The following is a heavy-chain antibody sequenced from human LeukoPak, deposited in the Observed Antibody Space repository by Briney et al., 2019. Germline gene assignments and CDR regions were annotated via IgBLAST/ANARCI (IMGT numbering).Heavy chain of an antibody. CDR1: GGSISSRSYY. CDR2: IYSSGAT. CDR3: VQNIPGTVEH. V-gene: IGHV4-39*01. J-gene: IGHJ1*01. Sequence: PSETLSLTCTVSGGSISSRSYYWGWIRQPPGKGLECIGNIYSSGATYYNPSLKSRLTISLDTSKSQFSLRLSSMTAADTAVYYCVQNIPGTVEHWGQGALVTVSS. D-gene: IGHD1-7*01.